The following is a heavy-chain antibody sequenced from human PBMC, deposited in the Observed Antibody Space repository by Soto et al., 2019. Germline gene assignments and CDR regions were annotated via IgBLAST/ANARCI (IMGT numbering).Heavy chain of an antibody. Sequence: QVQLVESGGGVVQPGRPLRLSCAASGFTFSSYGMHWVRQAPGKGLEWVAVISYDGSNKYYADSVKGRFTISRDNSTNTLYLQMNSLRAEDTAVYYCAKEMATRDWYFDLWGRGPLVTVSS. J-gene: IGHJ2*01. V-gene: IGHV3-30*18. D-gene: IGHD5-12*01. CDR2: ISYDGSNK. CDR1: GFTFSSYG. CDR3: AKEMATRDWYFDL.